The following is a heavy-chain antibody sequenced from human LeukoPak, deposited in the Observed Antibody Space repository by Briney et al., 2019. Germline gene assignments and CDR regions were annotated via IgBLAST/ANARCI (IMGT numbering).Heavy chain of an antibody. CDR3: ARGLDFWNT. CDR1: GFTFSNYW. J-gene: IGHJ4*02. CDR2: IKQDGSEK. Sequence: GGSLRLSCAVSGFTFSNYWMSWVRQAPGKGLEWVANIKQDGSEKYYVDSVKGRFTISRDNAKNSLYLQMNSLRAEDRAVYYCARGLDFWNTWGQGTLVTVSS. V-gene: IGHV3-7*01. D-gene: IGHD3/OR15-3a*01.